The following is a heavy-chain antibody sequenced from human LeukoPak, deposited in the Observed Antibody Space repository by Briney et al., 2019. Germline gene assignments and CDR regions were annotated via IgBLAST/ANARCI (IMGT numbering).Heavy chain of an antibody. CDR1: GYSFTTYH. J-gene: IGHJ4*02. D-gene: IGHD3-16*01. CDR3: AGGSPHTFYFDY. Sequence: ASVKVSCKASGYSFTTYHIHWVRQAPGQGLEWMGIIKDSGTTIYPQKFQGRVTMTRDTSTSTVYMEVSSLRSEDTAVYYCAGGSPHTFYFDYWGQGTLVTVSS. V-gene: IGHV1-46*01. CDR2: IKDSGTT.